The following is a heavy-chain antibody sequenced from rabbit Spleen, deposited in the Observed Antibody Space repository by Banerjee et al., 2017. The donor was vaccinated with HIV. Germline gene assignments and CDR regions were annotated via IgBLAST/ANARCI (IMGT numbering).Heavy chain of an antibody. CDR1: GFTISSSYD. D-gene: IGHD6-1*01. Sequence: QSLEESGGDLVKPGASLALTCTVSGFTISSSYDMCWVRQAPGKGPEWIACIDGGSDNTYYASWAKGRFTISKTSSTTVTLQMTSLTAADTATYFCARDRTYSTLSQYYFHLWGQGTLVTVS. J-gene: IGHJ4*01. V-gene: IGHV1S40*01. CDR2: IDGGSDNT. CDR3: ARDRTYSTLSQYYFHL.